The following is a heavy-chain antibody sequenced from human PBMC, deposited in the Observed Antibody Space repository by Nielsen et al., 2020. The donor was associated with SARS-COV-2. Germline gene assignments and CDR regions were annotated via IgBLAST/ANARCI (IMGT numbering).Heavy chain of an antibody. CDR1: GGSISSYF. V-gene: IGHV4-59*01. CDR3: ARGGADSTGYDYYYMDV. CDR2: IHNSGST. D-gene: IGHD3-22*01. J-gene: IGHJ6*03. Sequence: SETLSLTCTVSGGSISSYFWTWIRQPPGKGLEWIGYIHNSGSTNYNPSLKSRVTISVDTSKNQFSLKLSSVTAVDTAVYFCARGGADSTGYDYYYMDVWGKGTTVTVSS.